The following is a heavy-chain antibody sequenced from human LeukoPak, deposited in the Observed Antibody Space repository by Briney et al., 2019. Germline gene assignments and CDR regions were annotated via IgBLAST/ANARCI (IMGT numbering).Heavy chain of an antibody. CDR1: GYTFPSYF. CDR2: INPTGGST. CDR3: ARTAARRFDY. Sequence: ASVNVSCKASGYTFPSYFMHWVRQAPGQGLEWMGIINPTGGSTTYAQKFQGRVTMTRDTSTSTVYMELSNLRSDDTAVYYCARTAARRFDYWGQGTLVTVSS. V-gene: IGHV1-46*01. D-gene: IGHD6-6*01. J-gene: IGHJ4*02.